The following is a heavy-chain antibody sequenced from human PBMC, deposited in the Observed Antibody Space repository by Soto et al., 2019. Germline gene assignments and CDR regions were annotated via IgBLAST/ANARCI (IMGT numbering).Heavy chain of an antibody. V-gene: IGHV1-69*13. CDR2: IIPIFGTA. CDR3: ARENGGNHFDC. CDR1: GGTFSSYA. D-gene: IGHD2-15*01. Sequence: AASVKVSCKASGGTFSSYAISWVRQAPGQGLEWMGGIIPIFGTANYAQKFQGRVTITADESTSTAYMELSSLRSEDTAVYYCARENGGNHFDCWGQGTLVTVSS. J-gene: IGHJ4*02.